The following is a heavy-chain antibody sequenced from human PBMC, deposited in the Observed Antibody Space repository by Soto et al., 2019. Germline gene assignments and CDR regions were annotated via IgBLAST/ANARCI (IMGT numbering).Heavy chain of an antibody. D-gene: IGHD3-22*01. CDR3: ARDGPDTMIVVVKYGMDV. J-gene: IGHJ6*02. CDR2: ISYDGSNK. V-gene: IGHV3-30-3*01. CDR1: GFTFSSYA. Sequence: GGSLRLSCAASGFTFSSYAMHWVRQAPGKGLEWVAVISYDGSNKYYADSVKGRFTISRDNSKNTLYLQMNSLRAEDTAVYYCARDGPDTMIVVVKYGMDVWGQGTTVTVSS.